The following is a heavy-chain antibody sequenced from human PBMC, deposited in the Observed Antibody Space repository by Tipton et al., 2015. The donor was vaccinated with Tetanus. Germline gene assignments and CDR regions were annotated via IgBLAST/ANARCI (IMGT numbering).Heavy chain of an antibody. V-gene: IGHV3-30*03. J-gene: IGHJ4*02. CDR3: ARGMRYFDF. CDR2: ISNDASHI. CDR1: GYNFRNNG. Sequence: SLRLSCVASGYNFRNNGMHWVRQAPGKGLEWVAVISNDASHIYYADSVRGRFTMSRENNKNTLYLQMNSLSTEDTAVYYCARGMRYFDFWGQGTLVTVSS.